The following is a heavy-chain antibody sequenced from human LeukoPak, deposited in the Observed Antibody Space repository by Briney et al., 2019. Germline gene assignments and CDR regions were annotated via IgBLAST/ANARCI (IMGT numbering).Heavy chain of an antibody. CDR2: TWYDGSNK. CDR1: GFIFSSYG. D-gene: IGHD2-21*02. J-gene: IGHJ4*02. Sequence: GGSLRLSCAASGFIFSSYGMHWVRQAPGKGLEWVAVTWYDGSNKYYADAVKGRFTISRDNSKNTLYLQMNSLRAEDTAVYFCARDHGDCSGKDYWGQGTLVTVSS. V-gene: IGHV3-33*01. CDR3: ARDHGDCSGKDY.